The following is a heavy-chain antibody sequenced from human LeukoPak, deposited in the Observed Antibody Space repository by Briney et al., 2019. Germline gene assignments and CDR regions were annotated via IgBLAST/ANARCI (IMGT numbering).Heavy chain of an antibody. CDR2: IYHSGST. CDR1: GGSISSSNW. Sequence: SETLSLTCAVSGGSISSSNWWSWVRQPPGKGLEWIGEIYHSGSTNYNPSLKSRVTISVDKSKNQFSLKLSSVTAADTAAYYCARRARSSASTGYFDYWGQGTLVTVSS. CDR3: ARRARSSASTGYFDY. V-gene: IGHV4-4*02. J-gene: IGHJ4*02. D-gene: IGHD3-22*01.